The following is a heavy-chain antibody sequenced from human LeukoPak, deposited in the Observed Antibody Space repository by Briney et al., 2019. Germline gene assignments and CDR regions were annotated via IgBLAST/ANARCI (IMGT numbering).Heavy chain of an antibody. CDR1: GVSISSYY. Sequence: SETLSLTCTVSGVSISSYYWSWIRQPAGKGLEWIGRIYTTGNTNYNPSLKSRVTMSVDTSKNQFSLKLSSVTAADTAVYYCRADTGYSSGWYLPNYYGMDVWGQGTTVTVSS. CDR3: RADTGYSSGWYLPNYYGMDV. J-gene: IGHJ6*02. CDR2: IYTTGNT. V-gene: IGHV4-4*07. D-gene: IGHD6-19*01.